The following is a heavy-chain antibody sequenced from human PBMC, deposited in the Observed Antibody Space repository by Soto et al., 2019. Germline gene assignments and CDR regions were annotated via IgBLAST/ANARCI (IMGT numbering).Heavy chain of an antibody. J-gene: IGHJ4*02. D-gene: IGHD4-4*01. CDR3: TTRNDYRDFDY. CDR1: GFTFSNAW. V-gene: IGHV3-15*07. CDR2: IKRQPEGGTT. Sequence: EVQLVESGGGLVKPGGSLRLSCAAAGFTFSNAWMNWVRQAPGKGLEWVGRIKRQPEGGTTDYAAPVKGRFTISRDYAKNTHDLQMNSVTTEYAALYDCTTRNDYRDFDYRGQGTLVTVSS.